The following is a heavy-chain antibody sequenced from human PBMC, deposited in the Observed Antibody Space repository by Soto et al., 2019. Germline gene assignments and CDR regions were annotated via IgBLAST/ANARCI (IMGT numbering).Heavy chain of an antibody. CDR2: IYYSGST. D-gene: IGHD1-26*01. Sequence: SETLSLTCTVSGGSISSGDYYWSWIRQPPGKGLEWIGYIYYSGSTYYNPSLKSRVTISVDTSKNQFSLKLSSVTAADTAVYYCAKVFSGSTGEFDYWGQGTLVTVSS. V-gene: IGHV4-30-4*01. J-gene: IGHJ4*02. CDR1: GGSISSGDYY. CDR3: AKVFSGSTGEFDY.